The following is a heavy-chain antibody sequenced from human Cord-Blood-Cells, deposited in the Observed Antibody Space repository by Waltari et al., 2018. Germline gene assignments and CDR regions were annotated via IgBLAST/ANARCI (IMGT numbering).Heavy chain of an antibody. V-gene: IGHV4-59*01. CDR3: ARVERGYCSGGSCYYWYFDL. CDR1: GGSISSYY. D-gene: IGHD2-15*01. CDR2: IYYSGGT. Sequence: QVQLQESGPGLVKPSETLSLTCTVSGGSISSYYWSWIRQPPGKGLAWIGYIYYSGGTNSHPSLKSRVTISVDTSKNQFSLKLSSVTAADTAVYYCARVERGYCSGGSCYYWYFDLWGRGTLVTVSS. J-gene: IGHJ2*01.